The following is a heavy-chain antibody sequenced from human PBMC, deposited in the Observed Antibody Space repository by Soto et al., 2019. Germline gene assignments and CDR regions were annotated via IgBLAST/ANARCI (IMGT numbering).Heavy chain of an antibody. V-gene: IGHV4-39*01. CDR3: ASVLQLYQHFDY. Sequence: ASETLSLTCTVSGGSISSSSYYWGWIRQPPGKGLEWIGSIYYSGSTYYNPSLKSRVTISVDTSKNQFSLKLSSVTAADTAVYYCASVLQLYQHFDYWGQGTLVTVSS. D-gene: IGHD1-1*01. CDR1: GGSISSSSYY. J-gene: IGHJ4*02. CDR2: IYYSGST.